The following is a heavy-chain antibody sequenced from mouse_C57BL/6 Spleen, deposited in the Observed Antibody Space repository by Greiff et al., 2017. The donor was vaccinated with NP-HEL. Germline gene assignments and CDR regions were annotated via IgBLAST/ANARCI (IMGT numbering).Heavy chain of an antibody. V-gene: IGHV1-11*01. CDR3: ASSYGNSHFDY. CDR2: IYPVSGET. Sequence: VQLQQSGAELASPGASVTLSCKASGYTFTDHIMNWVKKRPGQGLEWIGRIYPVSGETSYNQKFMGKATFSVDRSSSTVYMVLNSLTSEDPAVYYCASSYGNSHFDYWGQGTTLTVSS. CDR1: GYTFTDHI. D-gene: IGHD2-10*01. J-gene: IGHJ2*01.